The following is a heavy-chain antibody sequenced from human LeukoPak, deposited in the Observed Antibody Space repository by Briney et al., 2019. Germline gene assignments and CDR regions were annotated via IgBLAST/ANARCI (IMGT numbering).Heavy chain of an antibody. V-gene: IGHV1-8*01. D-gene: IGHD2-2*03. CDR1: GYTFTSYD. Sequence: ASVKVSCKASGYTFTSYDINWVRQATGQGLERMGWMNPNSGNTGYAQKFQGRVTMTTDTSTSTAYMELRSLRSDDTAVYYCATGYCSSTNCRIDYWGQGTLVSVSS. CDR3: ATGYCSSTNCRIDY. CDR2: MNPNSGNT. J-gene: IGHJ4*02.